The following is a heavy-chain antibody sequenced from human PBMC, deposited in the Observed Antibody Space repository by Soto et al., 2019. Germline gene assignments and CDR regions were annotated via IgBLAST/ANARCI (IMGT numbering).Heavy chain of an antibody. V-gene: IGHV4-31*03. CDR1: GGSISSGGYY. J-gene: IGHJ4*02. Sequence: QVQLQESGPGLVKPSQTLSLTCTVSGGSISSGGYYWSWIRQHPGKGLEWIGYIYYSGSTYYNPSLKSRVTTSVDTSKNQFSLKLSSVTAADTAVYYCARATHYYDSRGYSNGFDYWGQGTMVTVST. CDR3: ARATHYYDSRGYSNGFDY. CDR2: IYYSGST. D-gene: IGHD3-22*01.